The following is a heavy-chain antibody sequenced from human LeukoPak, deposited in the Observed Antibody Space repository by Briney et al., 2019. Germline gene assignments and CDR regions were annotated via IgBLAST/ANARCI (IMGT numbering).Heavy chain of an antibody. CDR2: INPNSGGT. Sequence: GASVKVSCKASGYTFTGYYMHWVRQAPGQGLEWMGWINPNSGGTNYAQKFQGRVTMTRDTSISTAYMELSRLRSDDTAVYYCARGARITMVRGVTNYWGQGTLVTVSS. V-gene: IGHV1-2*02. CDR1: GYTFTGYY. CDR3: ARGARITMVRGVTNY. J-gene: IGHJ4*02. D-gene: IGHD3-10*01.